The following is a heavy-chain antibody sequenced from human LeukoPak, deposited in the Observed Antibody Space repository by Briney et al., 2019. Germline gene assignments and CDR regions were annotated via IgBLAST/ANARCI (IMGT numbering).Heavy chain of an antibody. CDR3: ARQDYYDSSGYYPYYFDY. CDR1: GGSFSGYY. Sequence: SETLSLTCAVYGGSFSGYYWSWIRQPPGKGLEWIGYIYYSGSTNYNPSLKSRVTISVDTSKNQFSLKLSSVTAADPAVYYCARQDYYDSSGYYPYYFDYWGQGTLVTVSS. J-gene: IGHJ4*02. D-gene: IGHD3-22*01. CDR2: IYYSGST. V-gene: IGHV4-59*08.